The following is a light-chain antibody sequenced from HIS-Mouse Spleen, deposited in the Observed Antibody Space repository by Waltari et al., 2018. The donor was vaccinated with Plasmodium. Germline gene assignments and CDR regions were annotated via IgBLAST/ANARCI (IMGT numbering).Light chain of an antibody. CDR3: CSYAGSSTYVV. V-gene: IGLV2-23*01. CDR2: EGR. CDR1: RSDVGGYNL. Sequence: QSALTQPASVSGSPGQSITISCTGTRSDVGGYNLVSWYQQHPGKAPKLMIYEGRKRPSGVSNRFAGSKSGNTASLTISGLQAEDEADYYCCSYAGSSTYVVFGGGTKLTVL. J-gene: IGLJ2*01.